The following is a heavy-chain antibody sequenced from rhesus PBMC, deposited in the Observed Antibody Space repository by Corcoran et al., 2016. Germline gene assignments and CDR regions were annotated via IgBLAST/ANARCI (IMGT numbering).Heavy chain of an antibody. CDR2: PYGSNTTT. CDR1: GGSISDSSR. V-gene: IGHV4S10*01. D-gene: IGHD6-13*01. J-gene: IGHJ4*01. CDR3: ARERGIATAGRYY. Sequence: QVQLQESGPGVVKPSETLSLTCAVSGGSISDSSRWSWIRQPPGKGLEWIGSPYGSNTTTHHHPSLTSRVTISKATSNNQFSLKLSSVTAADTAVYYCARERGIATAGRYYWGQGVLVTVSS.